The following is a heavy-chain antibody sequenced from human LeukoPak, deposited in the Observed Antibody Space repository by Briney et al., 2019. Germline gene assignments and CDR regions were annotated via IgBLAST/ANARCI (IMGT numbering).Heavy chain of an antibody. CDR2: INHSGST. V-gene: IGHV4-34*01. CDR3: ARADGSGSYLRT. J-gene: IGHJ5*02. Sequence: PSETLSLTCAVYGGSFSGYYWSWIRQPPGKGLEWIGEINHSGSTNYNPSLKSRVTISVDTSKNQFSLKLSSVTAADTAVYYCARADGSGSYLRTWGQGTLVTVSS. CDR1: GGSFSGYY. D-gene: IGHD3-10*01.